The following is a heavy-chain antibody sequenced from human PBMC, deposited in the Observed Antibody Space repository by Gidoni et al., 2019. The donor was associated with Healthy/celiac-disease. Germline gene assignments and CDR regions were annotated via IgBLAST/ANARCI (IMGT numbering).Heavy chain of an antibody. CDR1: GFPFSSYA. CDR2: ISYDGSNK. V-gene: IGHV3-30*04. Sequence: QVQLVESGGGVVQPGRSLGLSCSAPGFPFSSYAIHWVRPAPGKGLEWVAVISYDGSNKYYADSVKGRFTISRDNSKNTLYLQMNSLRAEDTAVYYCARDMWDIVVVPAAMLYGSGGMDVWGQGTTVTVSS. J-gene: IGHJ6*02. D-gene: IGHD2-2*01. CDR3: ARDMWDIVVVPAAMLYGSGGMDV.